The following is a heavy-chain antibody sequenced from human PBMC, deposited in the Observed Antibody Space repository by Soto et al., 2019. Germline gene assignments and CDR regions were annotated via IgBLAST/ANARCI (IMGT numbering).Heavy chain of an antibody. CDR3: VRGMNPLF. CDR2: ISISSSDR. J-gene: IGHJ4*01. Sequence: GCSLRLSCAASGFTLRTYTMNWVRQAPGKGLEWVSSISISSSDRYYADSVRGRFTISRDNAKNALYLQMNSLRADDTAVYFCVRGMNPLFGGQGTLVTVSS. V-gene: IGHV3-21*06. CDR1: GFTLRTYT.